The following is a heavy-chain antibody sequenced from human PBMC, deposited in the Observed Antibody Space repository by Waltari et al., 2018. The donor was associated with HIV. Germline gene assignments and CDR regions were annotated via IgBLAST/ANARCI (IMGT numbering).Heavy chain of an antibody. D-gene: IGHD5-18*01. CDR1: GFTFINFA. CDR2: IYYDGSKK. CDR3: ARDYNYAPDY. J-gene: IGHJ4*02. Sequence: QVQLVESGGGVVQPGRSLRLSCAASGFTFINFAMNWVRQAPGKGLEWVGNIYYDGSKKFYGDSVRGRFTISRDNSKQILYLQMNSLRVEDTALYYCARDYNYAPDYWGQGTLVVVSS. V-gene: IGHV3-33*01.